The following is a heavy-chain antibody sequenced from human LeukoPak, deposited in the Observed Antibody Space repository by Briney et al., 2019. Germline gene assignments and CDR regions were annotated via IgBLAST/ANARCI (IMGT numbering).Heavy chain of an antibody. J-gene: IGHJ4*02. D-gene: IGHD3-9*01. Sequence: GASVKVSCKASGYTFTSYDINWVRQATGQGFEWMGWMNPNSGNTGYAQKFQGRVTMTRNTSISTAYMELSSLRSEDTAVYYCARAGFDPLVIIDFDNWGQGTLVTVSS. CDR1: GYTFTSYD. CDR2: MNPNSGNT. V-gene: IGHV1-8*01. CDR3: ARAGFDPLVIIDFDN.